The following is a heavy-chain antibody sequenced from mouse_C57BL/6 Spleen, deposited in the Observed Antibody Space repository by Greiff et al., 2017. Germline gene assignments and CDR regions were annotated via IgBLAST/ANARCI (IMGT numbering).Heavy chain of an antibody. CDR2: INPNSGTT. V-gene: IGHV1-39*01. CDR1: GYSFTDYN. Sequence: VQLQQSGPELVKPGASVKISCKASGYSFTDYNMNWVKQSHGQSLEWIGVINPNSGTTSYNQKFKGKATLTVDQSSSTAYMQLNSLTSEDSAVYYCAKWEIYYYAMDYWGQGTSVTVSS. D-gene: IGHD4-1*01. CDR3: AKWEIYYYAMDY. J-gene: IGHJ4*01.